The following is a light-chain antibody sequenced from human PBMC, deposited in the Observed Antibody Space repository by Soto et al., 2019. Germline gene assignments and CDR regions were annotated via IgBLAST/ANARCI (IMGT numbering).Light chain of an antibody. J-gene: IGKJ1*01. V-gene: IGKV1-5*03. Sequence: DIQMTQSPATLSGSVGERVRLTCRASQTVSSWLAWYQQKPGQAPKLLIYSASTLKSGVPSRFSGSGSGTEFTLTISSLQPDDFATYYCQHYNSYSEAFGQGTKVDI. CDR1: QTVSSW. CDR3: QHYNSYSEA. CDR2: SAS.